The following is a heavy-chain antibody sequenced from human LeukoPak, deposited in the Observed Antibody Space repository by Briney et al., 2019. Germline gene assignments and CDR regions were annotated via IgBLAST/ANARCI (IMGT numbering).Heavy chain of an antibody. D-gene: IGHD6-13*01. CDR3: ARDKAKYSSSWGQYFQH. J-gene: IGHJ1*01. CDR1: GYTFTSFG. Sequence: ASVKVSCKASGYTFTSFGINWVRQAPGQGLEWMGWINEYNNNTNYAQNLQGRVTMTTDTSTSTAYMELRSLRSDDTAVYYCARDKAKYSSSWGQYFQHWGQGTLVAVSS. CDR2: INEYNNNT. V-gene: IGHV1-18*01.